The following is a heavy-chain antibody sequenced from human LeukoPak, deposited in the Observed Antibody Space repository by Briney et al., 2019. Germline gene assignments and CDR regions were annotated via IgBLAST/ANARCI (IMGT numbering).Heavy chain of an antibody. J-gene: IGHJ4*02. CDR2: LSFDASGR. V-gene: IGHV3-30*04. Sequence: GTSLRLSCVVSELNFKTHAMHWVRQAPGKGLEWVAGLSFDASGRNYADSVKGRFTISRDNSKNMLYLQMHSLSPEDTAVYFCARDLQEISSFYFDYWGQGSLVTVSS. CDR3: ARDLQEISSFYFDY. CDR1: ELNFKTHA. D-gene: IGHD3-16*02.